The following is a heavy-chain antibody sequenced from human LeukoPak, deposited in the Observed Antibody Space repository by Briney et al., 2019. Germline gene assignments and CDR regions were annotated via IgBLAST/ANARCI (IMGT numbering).Heavy chain of an antibody. CDR1: GYSFTNYW. Sequence: VESLKISCKGSGYSFTNYWIGWMRQMPGKGLEWMGIINPRDSDTRYSPSFQGQVTISADKSISTAYLQWSSLKASDTAMYYCARWGGYCSGGNCYPLYYFDYWGQGTLVTVSS. J-gene: IGHJ4*02. V-gene: IGHV5-51*01. CDR2: INPRDSDT. D-gene: IGHD2-15*01. CDR3: ARWGGYCSGGNCYPLYYFDY.